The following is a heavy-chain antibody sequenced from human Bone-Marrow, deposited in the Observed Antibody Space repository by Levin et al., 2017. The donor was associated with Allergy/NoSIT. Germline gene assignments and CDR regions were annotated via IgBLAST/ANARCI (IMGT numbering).Heavy chain of an antibody. CDR3: AHHKFWIGEFPFDF. D-gene: IGHD3-10*01. CDR2: IYWDDDK. J-gene: IGHJ4*02. V-gene: IGHV2-5*02. CDR1: GFSLSSNGVG. Sequence: GSGPTLVKPTQTLTLTCTFSGFSLSSNGVGVGWIRQAPGKALEWLALIYWDDDKRYSPSLKSRLNITKDTPNNQVVLTMTNMAPVDTGTYYCAHHKFWIGEFPFDFWGRGRLVTVSS.